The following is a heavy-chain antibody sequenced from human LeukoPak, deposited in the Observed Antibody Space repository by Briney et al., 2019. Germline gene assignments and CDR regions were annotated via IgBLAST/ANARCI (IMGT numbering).Heavy chain of an antibody. CDR3: ARDPRSSGYYTTSPLDY. CDR2: INTNTGNP. CDR1: GGTFSSYA. V-gene: IGHV7-4-1*02. J-gene: IGHJ4*02. D-gene: IGHD3-3*01. Sequence: ASVKVSCKASGGTFSSYAISWVRQAPGQGLEWMGWINTNTGNPTYAQGFTGRFVFSLDTSVSTAYLQISSLKAEDTAVYYCARDPRSSGYYTTSPLDYWGQGTLVTVSS.